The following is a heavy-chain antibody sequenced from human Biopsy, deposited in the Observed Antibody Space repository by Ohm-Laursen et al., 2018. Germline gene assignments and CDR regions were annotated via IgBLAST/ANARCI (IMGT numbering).Heavy chain of an antibody. J-gene: IGHJ4*02. Sequence: GASVKVSCKTSGYIFTSYYIHWVRQAPGQGLEWMASINPSGGSTTYAQRFQGRLIMTRDTSTSSIYMELSSLRSEDTAIYFCARAVAGTGGVFDSWGQGTLVTVSP. D-gene: IGHD6-19*01. CDR1: GYIFTSYY. CDR2: INPSGGST. CDR3: ARAVAGTGGVFDS. V-gene: IGHV1-46*01.